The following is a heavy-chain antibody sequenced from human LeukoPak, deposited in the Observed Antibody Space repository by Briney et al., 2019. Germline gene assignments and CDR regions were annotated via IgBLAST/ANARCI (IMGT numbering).Heavy chain of an antibody. V-gene: IGHV1-24*01. J-gene: IGHJ4*02. CDR1: GYTLADLS. CDR3: ASSDYFSY. CDR2: FDPDGDT. Sequence: ASVKVSCKVSGYTLADLSMYWVRQAPGKGLEWMGGFDPDGDTIYAQKFRGRFTMTEDTSTDTAYMELSSLRSDDTAIYCCASSDYFSYWGQGTLVTVSS.